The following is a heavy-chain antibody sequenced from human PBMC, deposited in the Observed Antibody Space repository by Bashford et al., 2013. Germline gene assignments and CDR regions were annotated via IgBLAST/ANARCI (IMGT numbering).Heavy chain of an antibody. CDR3: TTISMLVFGYYYFDY. D-gene: IGHD3-3*01. V-gene: IGHV1-24*01. J-gene: IGHJ4*02. CDR2: YDPEEGER. CDR1: GITLSDLS. Sequence: VASVKVSCKVFGITLSDLSMHWVRLAPGKGLEWVGGYDPEEGERMYAQSFRGRVTVTEDTSTDTAYMELSSLRSEDTASYYCTTISMLVFGYYYFDYWGQGTLVTVSS.